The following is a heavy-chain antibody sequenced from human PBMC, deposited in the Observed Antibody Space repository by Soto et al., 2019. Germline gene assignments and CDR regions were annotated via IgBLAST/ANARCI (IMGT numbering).Heavy chain of an antibody. CDR1: GFSLSAYY. Sequence: QVQLVESGGGLVKPGGSLRLSCAASGFSLSAYYMSWIRQAPGKGPEWLSYISSGSDIRKYADSVEGRFTISRDNAKNSLYLELNSLRDEDTAVYYCARDRGAVAGQYFDYWGQGILVTVSS. D-gene: IGHD6-19*01. CDR3: ARDRGAVAGQYFDY. J-gene: IGHJ4*02. V-gene: IGHV3-11*05. CDR2: ISSGSDIR.